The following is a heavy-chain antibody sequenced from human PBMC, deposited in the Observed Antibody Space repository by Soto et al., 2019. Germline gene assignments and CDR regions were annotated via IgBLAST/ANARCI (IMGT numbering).Heavy chain of an antibody. Sequence: ASVKVSCKASGYTFTGYYMHWVRQAPGQGLEWMGWINPNSGGTNYAQKFQGRVTMTRDTSISTAYMELSRLRSDDTAVYYCAREVGGCSITSCYLFYYYYGMDVWGQGTTVTVSS. J-gene: IGHJ6*02. V-gene: IGHV1-2*02. CDR3: AREVGGCSITSCYLFYYYYGMDV. CDR2: INPNSGGT. D-gene: IGHD2-2*01. CDR1: GYTFTGYY.